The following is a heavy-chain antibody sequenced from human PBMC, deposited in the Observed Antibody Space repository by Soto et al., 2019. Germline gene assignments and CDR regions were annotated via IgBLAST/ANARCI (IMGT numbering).Heavy chain of an antibody. D-gene: IGHD6-6*01. CDR2: ISSSSSYI. V-gene: IGHV3-21*01. J-gene: IGHJ3*02. CDR3: ARVRAARPYAFDI. Sequence: GGSLRLSCAASGFTFSSYSMNWVRQAPGKGLEWVSSISSSSSYIYYADSVKGRFTISRDNAKNSLYLQMNSLRAEDTAVYYCARVRAARPYAFDIWGQGTMGTVSS. CDR1: GFTFSSYS.